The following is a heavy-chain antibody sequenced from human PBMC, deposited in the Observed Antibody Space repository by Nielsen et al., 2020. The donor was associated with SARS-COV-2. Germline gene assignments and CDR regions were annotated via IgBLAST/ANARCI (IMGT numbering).Heavy chain of an antibody. Sequence: ASVKVSCKASGYTFTSNDITWVRQAPGQGREWMGRISPSNANTKYAQRFQGRLTMTTDTATRTVYMELRSLTSDDTDVYYCATERSGVVPGPLGLGPWYIYHYMDVWGKGTTVTVSS. CDR1: GYTFTSND. V-gene: IGHV1-18*04. D-gene: IGHD2-2*01. J-gene: IGHJ6*03. CDR2: ISPSNANT. CDR3: ATERSGVVPGPLGLGPWYIYHYMDV.